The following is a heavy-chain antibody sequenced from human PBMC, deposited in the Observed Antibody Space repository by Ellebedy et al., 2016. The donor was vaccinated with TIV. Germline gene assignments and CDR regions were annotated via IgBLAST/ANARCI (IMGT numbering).Heavy chain of an antibody. CDR1: GFTFSNYW. V-gene: IGHV3-74*01. D-gene: IGHD3-3*01. CDR2: IGSDGIGT. CDR3: ARDKDFWSGYFCDY. Sequence: GESLKISCAASGFTFSNYWMHWVRQVPGEGLVWVSRIGSDGIGTSYADSVKGRFTISRDNAKNTLFLQMNSLRAEDTAVYYCARDKDFWSGYFCDYWGQGTLVTVSS. J-gene: IGHJ4*02.